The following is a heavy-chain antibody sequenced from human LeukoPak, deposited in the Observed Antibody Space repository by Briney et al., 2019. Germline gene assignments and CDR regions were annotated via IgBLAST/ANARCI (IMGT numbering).Heavy chain of an antibody. Sequence: ASVRLSCKASGYTFTSYGISWVRQAPGQGLEWMGWISAYNGNTNSAQKVQGRVTLTTDTSTSTAYMELRSLRSDDTAVYYCARQVDTSMALPDYWGQGTLVTVSS. CDR3: ARQVDTSMALPDY. CDR1: GYTFTSYG. CDR2: ISAYNGNT. V-gene: IGHV1-18*01. J-gene: IGHJ4*02. D-gene: IGHD5-18*01.